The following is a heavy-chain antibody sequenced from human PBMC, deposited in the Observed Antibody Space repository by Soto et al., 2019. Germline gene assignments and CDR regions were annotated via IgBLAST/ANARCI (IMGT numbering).Heavy chain of an antibody. CDR2: LSGDNNTDT. J-gene: IGHJ4*02. CDR3: AKDSGVTRPVDY. D-gene: IGHD2-21*02. V-gene: IGHV3-23*01. CDR1: GFTFGTSG. Sequence: GGSLRLSCVASGFTFGTSGMSWVRQAPGKGLEWISGLSGDNNTDTKYADSVKGRFTISRDNSKNTLYLQMNSLRAEDTAVYYCAKDSGVTRPVDYWGQGTLVTVSS.